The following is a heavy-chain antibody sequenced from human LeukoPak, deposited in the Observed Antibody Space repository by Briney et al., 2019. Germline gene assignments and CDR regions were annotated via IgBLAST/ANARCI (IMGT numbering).Heavy chain of an antibody. CDR2: INPNSGGT. Sequence: ASVKVSCKASEYTFTGYYMHWVRQAPGQGLEWMGWINPNSGGTNYAQKFQGRVTMTRDTSISTAYMELSRLRSDDTAVYYCARAMTTVTTSNAFDIWGQGTMVTVSS. V-gene: IGHV1-2*02. D-gene: IGHD4-17*01. CDR3: ARAMTTVTTSNAFDI. CDR1: EYTFTGYY. J-gene: IGHJ3*02.